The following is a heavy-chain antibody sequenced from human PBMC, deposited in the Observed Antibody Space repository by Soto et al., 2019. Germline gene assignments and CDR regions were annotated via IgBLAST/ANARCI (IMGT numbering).Heavy chain of an antibody. Sequence: ASVKVSCKASGYTFTSYDINWVRQATGQGLEWMGWMNPNSGNTGYAQKFQGRVTMTRKTSISTAYMELSSLRSEDTAVYYCARGAGGTVTTVRYYYYYMDVWGKGTTVTVSS. V-gene: IGHV1-8*01. J-gene: IGHJ6*03. CDR2: MNPNSGNT. CDR3: ARGAGGTVTTVRYYYYYMDV. CDR1: GYTFTSYD. D-gene: IGHD4-17*01.